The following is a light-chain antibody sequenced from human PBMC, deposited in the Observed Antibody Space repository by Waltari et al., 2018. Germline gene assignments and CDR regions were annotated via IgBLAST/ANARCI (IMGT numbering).Light chain of an antibody. CDR1: QNVTNN. Sequence: EVVVTQSPATLSLSPGERVSLSCRASQNVTNNFAWFQQRPGQAPRLLIYNASTGATAIPARFSGSGSGTEFTLTLNSLQPEDLAIYYCQVRTNWLWTFGQGTKV. J-gene: IGKJ1*01. V-gene: IGKV3-15*01. CDR3: QVRTNWLWT. CDR2: NAS.